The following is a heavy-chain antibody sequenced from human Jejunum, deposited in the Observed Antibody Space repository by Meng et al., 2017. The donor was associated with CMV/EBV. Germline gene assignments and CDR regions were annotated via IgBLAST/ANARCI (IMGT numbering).Heavy chain of an antibody. D-gene: IGHD3-10*01. V-gene: IGHV3-74*01. CDR3: ARAGSYRFDY. CDR2: INTDGSTI. J-gene: IGHJ4*01. CDR1: GFTFSSYW. Sequence: LLVGSGGGRVHAGGSLRLSCAPSGFTFSSYWIHWVRQAPGKGLVWVSRINTDGSTINYADSVKGRFTISRDDAKNTLYLQMNSLTAEDTAVYYCARAGSYRFDYWGHGTLVTVSS.